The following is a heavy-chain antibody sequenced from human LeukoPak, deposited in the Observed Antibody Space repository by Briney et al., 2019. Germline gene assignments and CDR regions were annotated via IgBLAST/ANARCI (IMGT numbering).Heavy chain of an antibody. CDR2: INHSGST. V-gene: IGHV4-34*01. J-gene: IGHJ6*04. D-gene: IGHD2-2*01. CDR3: ARGLRCSSTSCYGSKFRYYNYGMDV. CDR1: GGSFSGYD. Sequence: SETLSLTCAVYGGSFSGYDWSWIRQPPGKGLEWIGEINHSGSTNYNPSLKSRVTISVDTSKNQFSLKLSSVTAADTAVYYCARGLRCSSTSCYGSKFRYYNYGMDVWGKGTTVTVSS.